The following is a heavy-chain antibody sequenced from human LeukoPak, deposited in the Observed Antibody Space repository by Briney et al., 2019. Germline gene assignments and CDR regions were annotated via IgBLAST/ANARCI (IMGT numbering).Heavy chain of an antibody. CDR1: GGTFSSYA. Sequence: GASVKVSCKASGGTFSSYAISWVRQAPGQGLEWMGGIIPIFGTANYAQKFQGRVTITADESTSTAYMELSSLRSEDTAVYYCARGHYDSSGYSNSLGAFDIWGQGTMVTVSS. J-gene: IGHJ3*02. V-gene: IGHV1-69*13. CDR3: ARGHYDSSGYSNSLGAFDI. D-gene: IGHD3-22*01. CDR2: IIPIFGTA.